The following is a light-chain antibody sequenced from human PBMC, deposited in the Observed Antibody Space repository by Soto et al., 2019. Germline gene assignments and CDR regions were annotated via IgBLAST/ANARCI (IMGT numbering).Light chain of an antibody. J-gene: IGKJ5*01. Sequence: EIVLTQSPGTLSLSPGERATLSCRASQSVASSYLAWYQQKPGQAPRLLIYGASSRATGIPDRFSGSGSGTDFTLTISRLEPEDSAVFYCQQYGSSPRFGQGTRLEIK. V-gene: IGKV3-20*01. CDR2: GAS. CDR1: QSVASSY. CDR3: QQYGSSPR.